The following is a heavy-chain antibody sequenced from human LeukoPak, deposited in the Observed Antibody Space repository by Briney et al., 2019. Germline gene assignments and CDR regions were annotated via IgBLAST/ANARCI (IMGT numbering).Heavy chain of an antibody. CDR3: ARDRWGAFDY. D-gene: IGHD1-26*01. V-gene: IGHV3-30-3*01. CDR2: ISSDEANK. CDR1: GFTFSTYA. J-gene: IGHJ4*02. Sequence: GGSLRLSCVASGFTFSTYAMHWVRQAPGKGLEWVAVISSDEANKYYPDSVRGRFTISRDNSKNTLDLQMNSLRAEDTAVYYCARDRWGAFDYRGQGTLVTVSS.